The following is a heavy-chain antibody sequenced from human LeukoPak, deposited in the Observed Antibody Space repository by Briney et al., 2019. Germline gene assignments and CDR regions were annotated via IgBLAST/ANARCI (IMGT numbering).Heavy chain of an antibody. V-gene: IGHV1-2*02. Sequence: ASVKVSCKASGYXFADYNLHWLRQAPGQGFEWMGWVNTHSGGTNYAHNLQGRVSMTRDTSISTAYMELTRLRSDDTAVYFCARDRQGTTYYYDASGYFFPYWGQGTVVTVSS. CDR1: GYXFADYN. CDR2: VNTHSGGT. J-gene: IGHJ4*02. D-gene: IGHD3-22*01. CDR3: ARDRQGTTYYYDASGYFFPY.